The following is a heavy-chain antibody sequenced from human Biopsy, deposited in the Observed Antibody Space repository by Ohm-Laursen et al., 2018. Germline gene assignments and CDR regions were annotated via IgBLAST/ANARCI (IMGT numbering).Heavy chain of an antibody. CDR2: IYYSGST. D-gene: IGHD2/OR15-2a*01. J-gene: IGHJ6*02. CDR3: ARATNSTGWPYYYFYGMDV. V-gene: IGHV4-59*01. CDR1: GVSISSDY. Sequence: GTLSLTCTVSGVSISSDYWSWIRQTPGKGLEWIGYIYYSGSTNYNPSLKSRVTISVDTSKNQFSQRLNSVTAADTAVYYCARATNSTGWPYYYFYGMDVWGQGTTVTVSS.